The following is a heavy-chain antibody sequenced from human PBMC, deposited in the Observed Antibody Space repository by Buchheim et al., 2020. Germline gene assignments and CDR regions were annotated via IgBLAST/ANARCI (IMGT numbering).Heavy chain of an antibody. Sequence: EVQLVESGGDFVKPGGSLRLSCVASGFTFSNVWMSWVGQAPGKGLEWVGRIRSKTDGGTTDYAARVKVRCTSSSDDQQNTLYLQMDSLKSEDTAVYYCTTDIRWELMWHFDYWGQGTL. CDR2: IRSKTDGGTT. CDR3: TTDIRWELMWHFDY. D-gene: IGHD3-10*01. CDR1: GFTFSNVW. J-gene: IGHJ4*02. V-gene: IGHV3-15*01.